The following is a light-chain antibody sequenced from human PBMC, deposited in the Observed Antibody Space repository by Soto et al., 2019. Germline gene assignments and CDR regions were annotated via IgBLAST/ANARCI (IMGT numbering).Light chain of an antibody. V-gene: IGKV1-39*01. CDR1: QSISSH. J-gene: IGKJ5*01. CDR2: TAS. Sequence: DIRMTQSPSSLSAYGGDTVTITRRASQSISSHLNWYQQKPGKAPNLLMYTASNLQSGVPSRFSGSGSGTDFTLTISSLQPEDFATYYCQQSYSTPIRFGQGHDWRL. CDR3: QQSYSTPIR.